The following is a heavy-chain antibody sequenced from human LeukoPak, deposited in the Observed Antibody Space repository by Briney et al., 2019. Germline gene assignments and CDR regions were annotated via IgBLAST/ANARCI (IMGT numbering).Heavy chain of an antibody. J-gene: IGHJ4*02. Sequence: GGSLRLSCAASGFTFNSYGVHWVRQAPGKGLEWVAFIRYDGSNKYYADSVKGQFTISRDNFKNTVSLQMINLRAEDTAVYFCAKSDCGSDGCKLLNYWGQGILVTVSS. CDR3: AKSDCGSDGCKLLNY. V-gene: IGHV3-30*02. D-gene: IGHD2-21*01. CDR1: GFTFNSYG. CDR2: IRYDGSNK.